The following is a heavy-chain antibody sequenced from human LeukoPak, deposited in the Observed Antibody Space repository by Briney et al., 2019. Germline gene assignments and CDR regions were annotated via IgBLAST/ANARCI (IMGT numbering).Heavy chain of an antibody. Sequence: GGSLRLSCAASGFTFSSYSMNWVRQAPGKGLEWVSSISSSSSYIYYADSVKGRFTISRDNAKNSLYLQMNSPRAEDTAVYYCARINRGYCSGGSCPKDYYYFDYWGQGTLVTVSS. CDR2: ISSSSSYI. CDR3: ARINRGYCSGGSCPKDYYYFDY. J-gene: IGHJ4*02. CDR1: GFTFSSYS. D-gene: IGHD2-15*01. V-gene: IGHV3-21*01.